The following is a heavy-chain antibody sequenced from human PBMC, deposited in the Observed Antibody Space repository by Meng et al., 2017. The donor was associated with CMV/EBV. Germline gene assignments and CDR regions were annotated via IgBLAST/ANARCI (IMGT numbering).Heavy chain of an antibody. V-gene: IGHV1-69*01. D-gene: IGHD2-2*01. Sequence: YGISWGRQAPGQGLEWMGGIVPIFGTANYAQKVQGRVTIPADESTSTAYMEQSSLSSEHTAVYSCARDRTSLDIVVVPAATLNWFDPWGQGTLVTVSS. CDR1: YG. CDR3: ARDRTSLDIVVVPAATLNWFDP. CDR2: IVPIFGTA. J-gene: IGHJ5*02.